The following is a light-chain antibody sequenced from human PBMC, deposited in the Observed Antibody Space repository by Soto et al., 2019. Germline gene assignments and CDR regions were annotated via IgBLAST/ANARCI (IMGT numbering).Light chain of an antibody. CDR1: SSNIGAGYD. V-gene: IGLV1-40*01. J-gene: IGLJ2*01. CDR2: GNS. CDR3: QSYDSSLSGRGVV. Sequence: SVLTPPPSVSGAPGQRVTISCTGSSSNIGAGYDVHWYQQLPGTAPKLLIYGNSNRPSGVPDRFSGSKSGTSASLAITGLQAEDEADYYCQSYDSSLSGRGVVFGGGTKLTVL.